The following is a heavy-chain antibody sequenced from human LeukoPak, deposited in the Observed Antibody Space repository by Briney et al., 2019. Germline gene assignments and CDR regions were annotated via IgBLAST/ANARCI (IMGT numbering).Heavy chain of an antibody. J-gene: IGHJ6*03. CDR1: GFTFSSYG. V-gene: IGHV3-23*01. D-gene: IGHD5-18*01. CDR3: AKSWRGRGYWYGYGPSEYYYYMDV. Sequence: GGTLRLSCAASGFTFSSYGMSWVRQAPGKGLEWVSAISGSGGSTYYVDSVKGRFTISRDNSKSTLDLQMNSLRGEDTAVYYCAKSWRGRGYWYGYGPSEYYYYMDVWGKGTTVTISS. CDR2: ISGSGGST.